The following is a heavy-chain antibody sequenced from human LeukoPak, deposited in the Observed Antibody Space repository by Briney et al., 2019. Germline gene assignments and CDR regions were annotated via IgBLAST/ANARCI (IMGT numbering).Heavy chain of an antibody. D-gene: IGHD6-19*01. CDR3: ARDILGWLVDY. V-gene: IGHV3-7*01. Sequence: GGSLRLSCAASGFTFSNYWMSWVRQPPGKGLEWVANIKQDGSEKYYVDSVKGRFTISRDNAKNSLYLQMNSLRAEDTAVYYCARDILGWLVDYWGQGTLVTVSS. CDR1: GFTFSNYW. CDR2: IKQDGSEK. J-gene: IGHJ4*02.